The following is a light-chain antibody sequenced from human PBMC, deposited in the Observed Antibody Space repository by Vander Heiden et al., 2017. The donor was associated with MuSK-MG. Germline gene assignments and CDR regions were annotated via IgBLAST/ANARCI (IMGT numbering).Light chain of an antibody. CDR1: QSISSW. CDR3: QQDHSYSLT. V-gene: IGKV1-5*03. CDR2: QAS. Sequence: DIQMTQSPSTLSAAVGDRVSITCRASQSISSWLAWYQQKPGMAPKLLIYQASTLESGVPSRFSGSGSGTEFTLTISSLQPDDFATYYCQQDHSYSLTFGGGTKVEIK. J-gene: IGKJ4*01.